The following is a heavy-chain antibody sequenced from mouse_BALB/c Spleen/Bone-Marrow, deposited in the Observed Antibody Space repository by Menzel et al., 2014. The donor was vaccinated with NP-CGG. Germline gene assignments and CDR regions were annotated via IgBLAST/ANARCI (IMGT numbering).Heavy chain of an antibody. V-gene: IGHV1-18*01. J-gene: IGHJ3*01. D-gene: IGHD2-4*01. Sequence: GQLKESGPDLVKPGASVKISCKASGHSFTDYYMHWVKQSPGKSLEWIGRVNPNNGGTNYNQKFKGKAILTVDKSSNTAYMELRSLTSEDSAVYFCARDYDYGCAYWGQGTLVTVSA. CDR3: ARDYDYGCAY. CDR2: VNPNNGGT. CDR1: GHSFTDYY.